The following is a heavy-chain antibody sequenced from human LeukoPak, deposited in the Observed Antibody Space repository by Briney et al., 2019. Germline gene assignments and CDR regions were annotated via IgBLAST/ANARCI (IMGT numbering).Heavy chain of an antibody. D-gene: IGHD2-8*01. CDR3: VKDQWIDY. CDR1: GFTFSAYT. Sequence: PGGSLRLSCSVSGFTFSAYTMHWVRQAPGRGLKYASSISTNGGKTYYADSVKGRFTISRDNSKNTLFLQMSSLRLEDTAVYYCVKDQWIDYWGQGALVTVSS. V-gene: IGHV3-64D*09. J-gene: IGHJ4*02. CDR2: ISTNGGKT.